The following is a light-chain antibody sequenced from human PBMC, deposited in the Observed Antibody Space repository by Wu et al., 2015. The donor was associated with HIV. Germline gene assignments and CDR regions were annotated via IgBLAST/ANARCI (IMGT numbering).Light chain of an antibody. Sequence: VVMTQSPATLSVSSGERATLSCRASQGVSNNLAWYQQKPGQAPRLLMSGASTRATGIPARFSGSGSATEFILTISRMQSEDFAVYYCQQYNNWVITFGQGTRLEIK. CDR1: QGVSNN. CDR3: QQYNNWVIT. V-gene: IGKV3-15*01. CDR2: GAS. J-gene: IGKJ5*01.